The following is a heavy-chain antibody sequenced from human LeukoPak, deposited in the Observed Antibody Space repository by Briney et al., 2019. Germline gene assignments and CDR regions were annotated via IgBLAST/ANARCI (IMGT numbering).Heavy chain of an antibody. Sequence: ASVNVSCQASGYTFTGYYMHWVRQAPGQGLEWMGWINPNSGGTNYAQKFQGRVPMTRDTSITTAYMELCRLSSDDTAVYYCARHPGKVTNDWYFDLWGRGTLVTVSS. CDR1: GYTFTGYY. V-gene: IGHV1-2*02. J-gene: IGHJ2*01. CDR3: ARHPGKVTNDWYFDL. CDR2: INPNSGGT. D-gene: IGHD4-23*01.